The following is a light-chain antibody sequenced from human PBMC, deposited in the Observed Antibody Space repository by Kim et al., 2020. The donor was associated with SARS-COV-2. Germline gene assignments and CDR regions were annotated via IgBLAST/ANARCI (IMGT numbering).Light chain of an antibody. J-gene: IGKJ4*01. CDR2: DAS. Sequence: SLSPGERATLSCSASQSVSSYLAWYQQKPGQAPRLLIYDASNRATGIPARFSGSGSGTDFTLTISSLEPEDFAVYYCQQRSNWLTFGGGTKVEIK. CDR1: QSVSSY. V-gene: IGKV3-11*01. CDR3: QQRSNWLT.